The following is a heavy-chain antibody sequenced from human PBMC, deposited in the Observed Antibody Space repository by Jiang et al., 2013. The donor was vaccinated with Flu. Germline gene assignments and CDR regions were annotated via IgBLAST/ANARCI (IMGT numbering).Heavy chain of an antibody. Sequence: SGAEVKKPGASVKVSCKASGYTFTSYYMHWVRQAPGQGLEWMGIINPSGGSTSYAQKFQGRVTMTRDTSTSTVYMELSSLRSEDTAVYYCARALPDILTGYDWFDPWGQGTLVTVSS. CDR1: GYTFTSYY. V-gene: IGHV1-46*01. J-gene: IGHJ5*02. CDR3: ARALPDILTGYDWFDP. CDR2: INPSGGST. D-gene: IGHD3-9*01.